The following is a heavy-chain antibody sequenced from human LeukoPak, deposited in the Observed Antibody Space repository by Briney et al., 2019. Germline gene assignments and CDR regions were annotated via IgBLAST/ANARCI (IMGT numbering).Heavy chain of an antibody. Sequence: ASVKVSCKXSGYSFSDYSMHWVRQAPGQGLEWMGRINSNSGGTSYAQNFQGRVTMTRDTSINTAYMELSGLTSDDTAVYYCARGLVAAAGTKRGNWFDPWGQGTLVTVSS. CDR2: INSNSGGT. V-gene: IGHV1-2*06. CDR1: GYSFSDYS. J-gene: IGHJ5*02. D-gene: IGHD6-13*01. CDR3: ARGLVAAAGTKRGNWFDP.